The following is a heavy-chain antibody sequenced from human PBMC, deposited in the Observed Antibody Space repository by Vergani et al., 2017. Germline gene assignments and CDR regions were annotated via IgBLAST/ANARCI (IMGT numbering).Heavy chain of an antibody. D-gene: IGHD6-13*01. J-gene: IGHJ1*01. Sequence: QLQLQESGSGLVKPSQTLSLTCAVYGGSFSGYYWSWIRQPPGKGLEWIGEINHSGSTNYNPSLKSRVTISVDTSKNQFSLKLSYVTAADTAVYYCARGRVFIQHWGQGTLVTVSS. CDR3: ARGRVFIQH. V-gene: IGHV4-34*09. CDR2: INHSGST. CDR1: GGSFSGYY.